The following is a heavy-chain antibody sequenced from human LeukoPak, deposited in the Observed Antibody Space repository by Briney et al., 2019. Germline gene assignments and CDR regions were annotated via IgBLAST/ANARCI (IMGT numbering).Heavy chain of an antibody. CDR2: INPKNGGT. CDR1: GHTFTGYY. Sequence: ASXKVSCKASGHTFTGYYIHWVRQAPGQGLEWMGWINPKNGGTKYVQKFQGRVTMTRDTSISTAYMELSRLRSDDTAVYYCASFTDDAFDIWGQGTMVTVSS. CDR3: ASFTDDAFDI. J-gene: IGHJ3*02. V-gene: IGHV1-2*02.